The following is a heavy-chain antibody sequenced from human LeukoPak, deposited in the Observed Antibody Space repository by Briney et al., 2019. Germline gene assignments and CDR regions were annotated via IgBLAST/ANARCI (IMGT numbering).Heavy chain of an antibody. Sequence: SETLSLTCTVSGGSISSSSYYWGWIRQPPGKGLEWIGNIYYSGSTYYNPSLKSRVTISVDTSKNQFSLKLSSVTAADTAVYYCARHPRGGYQLPVLYYFDYWGQGTLVTVSS. CDR1: GGSISSSSYY. CDR2: IYYSGST. CDR3: ARHPRGGYQLPVLYYFDY. D-gene: IGHD2-2*01. J-gene: IGHJ4*02. V-gene: IGHV4-39*01.